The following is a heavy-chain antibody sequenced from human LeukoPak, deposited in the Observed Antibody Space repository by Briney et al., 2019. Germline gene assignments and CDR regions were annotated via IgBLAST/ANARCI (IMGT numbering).Heavy chain of an antibody. CDR2: LRYDGSNK. CDR3: CLTTVTRDVYYFDY. D-gene: IGHD4-17*01. CDR1: GFTFSSYG. V-gene: IGHV3-30*02. J-gene: IGHJ4*02. Sequence: PGGSLRLSCAASGFTFSSYGMSWVRQAPGKGLEWVAFLRYDGSNKYYADSVKGRFTISRDNSKNTLYLQMNSLRAEDTAVYYCCLTTVTRDVYYFDYWGQGTLVTVSS.